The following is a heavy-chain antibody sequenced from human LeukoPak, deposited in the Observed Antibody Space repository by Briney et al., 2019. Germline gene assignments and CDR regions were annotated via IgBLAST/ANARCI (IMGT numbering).Heavy chain of an antibody. CDR2: IRGSGTNT. CDR1: GFSFRSYA. CDR3: AKNPDESSFGSFDY. D-gene: IGHD1-14*01. J-gene: IGHJ4*02. V-gene: IGHV3-23*01. Sequence: PGMSLRISCAASGFSFRSYAMSWVRQAPGKGLEWVSAIRGSGTNTYYADSVKGRFSISRDNSKNTLYLQMDSLRAEDAAVYYCAKNPDESSFGSFDYWGQGTLVTVSS.